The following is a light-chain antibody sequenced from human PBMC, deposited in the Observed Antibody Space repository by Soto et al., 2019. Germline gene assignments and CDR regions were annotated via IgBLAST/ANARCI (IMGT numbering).Light chain of an antibody. CDR3: QQFGTSPYT. CDR1: QTVSSTY. V-gene: IGKV3-20*01. Sequence: EIVLTQSPGTLSLSPGEGATLSCRASQTVSSTYLAWYQQKPGRAPSLLIHGASPRAAGIPDRFSASGSGTHFTLTINRLEPEDFAVYFCQQFGTSPYTFGQGTTVEIK. J-gene: IGKJ2*01. CDR2: GAS.